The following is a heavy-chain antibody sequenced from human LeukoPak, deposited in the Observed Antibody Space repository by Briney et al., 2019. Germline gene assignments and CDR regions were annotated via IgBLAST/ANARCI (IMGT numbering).Heavy chain of an antibody. CDR2: ISYDGSNK. CDR1: GFTFSSYG. Sequence: GGSQRLSCAASGFTFSSYGMHWVRQAPGKGLEWVAVISYDGSNKYYADSVKGRFTISRDNSKNTLYLRMNSLRAEDTAVYYCAKDPGFWSGYPDYWGQGTLVTVSS. J-gene: IGHJ4*02. D-gene: IGHD3-3*01. CDR3: AKDPGFWSGYPDY. V-gene: IGHV3-30*18.